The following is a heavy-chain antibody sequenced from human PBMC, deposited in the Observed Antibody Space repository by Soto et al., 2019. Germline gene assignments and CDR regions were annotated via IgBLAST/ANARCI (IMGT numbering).Heavy chain of an antibody. CDR3: ARVGYSSSSLDY. CDR1: GFTFSNYW. V-gene: IGHV3-7*03. CDR2: INQDGSVK. D-gene: IGHD6-6*01. Sequence: LRLSCAASGFTFSNYWMTWVRQAPGKGLEWVGNINQDGSVKYYVGSVKGRFTMSRDNAKNSQFLQMNSLTAEDTAVYYCARVGYSSSSLDYWGQGTLVTVSS. J-gene: IGHJ4*02.